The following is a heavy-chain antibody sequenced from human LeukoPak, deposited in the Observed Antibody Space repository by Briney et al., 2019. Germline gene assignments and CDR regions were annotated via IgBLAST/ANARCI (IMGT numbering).Heavy chain of an antibody. D-gene: IGHD3-3*01. CDR1: GGSFSGYY. CDR3: ARGLKNPLRFLEWLFGYDP. V-gene: IGHV4-34*01. J-gene: IGHJ5*02. Sequence: PSETLSLTCAVYGGSFSGYYWSWIRQPPGKGLEWIGEINHSGSTNYNPSLKSRVTISVDTSKNQFSLKLSSVTAADTAVYYCARGLKNPLRFLEWLFGYDPWGQGTLVTVSS. CDR2: INHSGST.